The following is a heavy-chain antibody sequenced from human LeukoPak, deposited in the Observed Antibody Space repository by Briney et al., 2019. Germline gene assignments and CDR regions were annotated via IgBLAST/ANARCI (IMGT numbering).Heavy chain of an antibody. Sequence: SALSGSGGSTFYADSVKGRFTIFRDNSKSTLYLQMNSLRVEDTAVYYCARDGVRAYCGGDCMDVWGKGTTVTISS. D-gene: IGHD2-21*01. V-gene: IGHV3-23*01. CDR2: LSGSGGST. J-gene: IGHJ6*03. CDR3: ARDGVRAYCGGDCMDV.